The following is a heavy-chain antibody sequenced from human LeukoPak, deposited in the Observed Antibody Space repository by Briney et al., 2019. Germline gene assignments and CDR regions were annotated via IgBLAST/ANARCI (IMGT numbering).Heavy chain of an antibody. D-gene: IGHD5-12*01. CDR1: GGSISSGVSY. V-gene: IGHV4-31*03. CDR3: ARDYRFDSGYDLLDAFDV. J-gene: IGHJ3*01. CDR2: IYYSGSS. Sequence: SQTLSLTCTVSGGSISSGVSYWSWIRQHPEKGLEWIAYIYYSGSSSYNPSLKSRVTISVDTSKNQFSLKLSSVTAADTAVYYCARDYRFDSGYDLLDAFDVWGQGTMVTVSS.